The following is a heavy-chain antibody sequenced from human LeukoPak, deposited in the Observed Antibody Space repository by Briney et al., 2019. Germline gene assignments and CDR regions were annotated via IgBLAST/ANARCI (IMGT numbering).Heavy chain of an antibody. CDR1: GFTFSSYS. CDR2: IYSTDKT. CDR3: AREIGYYFDNHSSRLRGRFDV. J-gene: IGHJ6*04. V-gene: IGHV3-53*01. Sequence: GGSLRLSCAASGFTFSSYSMNWVRQAPGKGLEWVSVIYSTDKTNYADSVQGRFTISRDPSKNTVYLQMNSLRGEDTAVYYCAREIGYYFDNHSSRLRGRFDVWGTGTTVIVSS. D-gene: IGHD3-22*01.